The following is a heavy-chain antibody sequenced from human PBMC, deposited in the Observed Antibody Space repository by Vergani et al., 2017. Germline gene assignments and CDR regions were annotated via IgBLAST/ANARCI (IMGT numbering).Heavy chain of an antibody. CDR1: GGSISSGDYY. Sequence: QVQLQESGPGLVKPSQTLSLTCTVSGGSISSGDYYWTWIRQPPGKGLECIGYIYYIVLTYYNPSLKSPVTISVDTSKTQFSLKQSSVTAADTAVYYCARHLDSYVHTLGWCDPWGQGTLVTVSS. CDR3: ARHLDSYVHTLGWCDP. D-gene: IGHD5-18*01. V-gene: IGHV4-30-4*01. J-gene: IGHJ5*02. CDR2: IYYIVLT.